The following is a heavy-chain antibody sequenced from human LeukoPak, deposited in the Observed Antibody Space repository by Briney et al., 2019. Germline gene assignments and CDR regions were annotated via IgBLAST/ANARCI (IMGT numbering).Heavy chain of an antibody. CDR3: ARGRYDMNGGSYYFDY. Sequence: GGSLRLSCAASGFTFGDYYMSWIRQAPGKGLEWLSYVSGYSSYIYYADSVKGRFTISRDTAKNSLYLQMNSLRAEDTAVYYCARGRYDMNGGSYYFDYWGQGTLVTVSS. V-gene: IGHV3-11*06. CDR2: VSGYSSYI. J-gene: IGHJ4*02. CDR1: GFTFGDYY. D-gene: IGHD3-22*01.